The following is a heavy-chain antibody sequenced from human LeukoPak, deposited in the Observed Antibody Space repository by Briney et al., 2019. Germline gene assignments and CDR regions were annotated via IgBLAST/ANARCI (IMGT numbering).Heavy chain of an antibody. Sequence: SETLSLTCTVSGGSISSGSFYWTWIRQPAGKGLEWIGRFYSSGTTNYNPSLKSRVTIPVDTSKNHFSLTLTSVTAADTAVYYCARNTGWYYFDYWGQGTLVTVSS. V-gene: IGHV4-61*02. CDR2: FYSSGTT. J-gene: IGHJ4*02. CDR3: ARNTGWYYFDY. CDR1: GGSISSGSFY. D-gene: IGHD6-19*01.